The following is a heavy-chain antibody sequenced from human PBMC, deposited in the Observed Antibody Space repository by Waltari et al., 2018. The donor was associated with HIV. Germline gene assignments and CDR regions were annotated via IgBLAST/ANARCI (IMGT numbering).Heavy chain of an antibody. D-gene: IGHD3-22*01. J-gene: IGHJ6*02. CDR3: ARITYYYDSSGYQGGMDV. CDR2: IYYSGST. Sequence: QVQLQESGPGLVKPSQTLSLTCTVSGGSISSGGSYWSWIRQHPGKGLEWIGYIYYSGSTYYNPSLKSRVTISVDTSKNQFSLKLTSVTAADTAVYYCARITYYYDSSGYQGGMDVWGQGTTVTVSS. V-gene: IGHV4-31*03. CDR1: GGSISSGGSY.